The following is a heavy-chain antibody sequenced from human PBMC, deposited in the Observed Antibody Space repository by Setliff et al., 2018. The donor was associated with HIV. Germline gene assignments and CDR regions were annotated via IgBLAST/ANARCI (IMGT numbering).Heavy chain of an antibody. CDR3: ARVPYNFWSGYPLDY. CDR2: IIPMFEIA. CDR1: EGTFSSYA. D-gene: IGHD3-3*01. J-gene: IGHJ4*02. V-gene: IGHV1-69*13. Sequence: SVKVSCKASEGTFSSYAVSWVRQAPGQGLEWMGGIIPMFEIANYAQRFQGRVTITAEESTSIVYLEMSSLRSEDTAVYFCARVPYNFWSGYPLDYWGQGTLVTVSS.